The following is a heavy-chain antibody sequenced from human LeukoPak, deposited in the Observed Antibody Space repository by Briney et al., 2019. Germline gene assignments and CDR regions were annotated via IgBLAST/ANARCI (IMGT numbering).Heavy chain of an antibody. J-gene: IGHJ4*02. Sequence: PGGSLRLSCAASGFTFSSYAMSWVRRAPGKGLEWVSAISGSGGSTYYADSVKGRFTISRDNSKNTLYLQMNSLRAEDTAVYYCAKDSDYYGSGSYYVGGDYWGQGTLVTVSS. CDR3: AKDSDYYGSGSYYVGGDY. CDR2: ISGSGGST. V-gene: IGHV3-23*01. CDR1: GFTFSSYA. D-gene: IGHD3-10*01.